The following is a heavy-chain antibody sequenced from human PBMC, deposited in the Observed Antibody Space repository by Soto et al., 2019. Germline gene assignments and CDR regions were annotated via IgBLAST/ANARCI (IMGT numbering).Heavy chain of an antibody. Sequence: EVHLLESGGDLAQPGGSLRLSCAASGFSFTAYIMSWFRQAPGQGLEWVSAISVSGDKTYYADSVKGRFTISRDDAKNTLYLQLNSLRVDDTAIYYCAKGGWLDDCGQGTLVTVSS. J-gene: IGHJ4*02. CDR3: AKGGWLDD. CDR2: ISVSGDKT. CDR1: GFSFTAYI. V-gene: IGHV3-23*01. D-gene: IGHD5-12*01.